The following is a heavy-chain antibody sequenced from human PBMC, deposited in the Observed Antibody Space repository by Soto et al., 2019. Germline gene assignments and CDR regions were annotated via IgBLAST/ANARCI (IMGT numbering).Heavy chain of an antibody. D-gene: IGHD4-17*01. Sequence: SETLSLTCTVSGGSISSYYWSWIRQPPGKGLEWIGYIYYSGSTNYNPSLKSRVTISVDTSKNQFSLKLSSVTAADTAVYYGARSGVGGDYEYWGQGTLVTVSS. CDR1: GGSISSYY. V-gene: IGHV4-59*01. J-gene: IGHJ4*02. CDR3: ARSGVGGDYEY. CDR2: IYYSGST.